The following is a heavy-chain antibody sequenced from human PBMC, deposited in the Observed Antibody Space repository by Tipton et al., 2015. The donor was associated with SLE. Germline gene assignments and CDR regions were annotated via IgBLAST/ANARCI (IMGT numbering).Heavy chain of an antibody. V-gene: IGHV1-18*01. CDR3: ARGNGVHGIAVAGTDAFDI. Sequence: QLVQSGAEVKKPGASVKVSCKASGYTFTSYGISWVRQAPGQGLEWMGWISAYNGNTNYAQKLQGRVTMTTDTSTSTAYMELRSLRSDGTAVYYCARGNGVHGIAVAGTDAFDIWGQGTMVTVSS. CDR2: ISAYNGNT. CDR1: GYTFTSYG. J-gene: IGHJ3*02. D-gene: IGHD6-19*01.